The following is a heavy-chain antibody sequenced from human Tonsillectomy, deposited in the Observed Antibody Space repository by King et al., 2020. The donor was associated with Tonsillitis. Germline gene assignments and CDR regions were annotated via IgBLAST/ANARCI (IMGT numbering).Heavy chain of an antibody. J-gene: IGHJ3*02. CDR2: FDPEDGET. D-gene: IGHD3-22*01. V-gene: IGHV1-24*01. CDR1: GYTLSELS. CDR3: EVGVIKENALDI. Sequence: QLVQSGAEVKKPGASVKVSCKVSGYTLSELSMHWVRQAPGKGLEWMGVFDPEDGETIYAQKFQGRVTMTEDTSTDTVYMELSSLRSEDTAVYYCEVGVIKENALDIWGQGTMVTVSS.